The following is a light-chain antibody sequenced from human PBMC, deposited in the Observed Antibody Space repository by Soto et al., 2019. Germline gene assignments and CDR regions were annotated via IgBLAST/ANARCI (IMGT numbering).Light chain of an antibody. V-gene: IGKV1-5*01. CDR2: DAA. CDR1: QSISSW. J-gene: IGKJ2*01. Sequence: IQMTQSPSTLSASVGDRVTINCRASQSISSWLAWYQQKPGKAPKVLIYDAASLESGVPSRFSGSGSGTEFTLTISSLQPDDFATYYCQQYNSYSYTFGQGTKVDIK. CDR3: QQYNSYSYT.